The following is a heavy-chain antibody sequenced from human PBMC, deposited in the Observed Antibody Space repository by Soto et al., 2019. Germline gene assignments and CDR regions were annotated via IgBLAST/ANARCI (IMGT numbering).Heavy chain of an antibody. V-gene: IGHV3-23*01. Sequence: PGGSLRLSCSGSGFSMSSYTMGWVRLAPGKGLEWVATIFSSGGGTAYADSVQGRFSISRDNSRNTLSLQMNSLRAEDTATYYCAKARCSGNSCYVPDYWGHGSLVTVSS. CDR1: GFSMSSYT. CDR3: AKARCSGNSCYVPDY. J-gene: IGHJ4*01. D-gene: IGHD2-15*01. CDR2: IFSSGGGT.